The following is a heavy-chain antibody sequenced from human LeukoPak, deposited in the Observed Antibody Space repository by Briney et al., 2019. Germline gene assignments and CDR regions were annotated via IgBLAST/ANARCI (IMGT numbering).Heavy chain of an antibody. Sequence: GESLMISCKGSAYSFTNYWISWVRQLPGKGREWMGRIDAGDSQTNYSPSFQGHVTISADKSISTAYLQWSSLKASDTAMYYCARHSSVLNSFDPWGQGTLVTVSS. CDR3: ARHSSVLNSFDP. CDR1: AYSFTNYW. D-gene: IGHD3-22*01. CDR2: IDAGDSQT. J-gene: IGHJ5*02. V-gene: IGHV5-10-1*01.